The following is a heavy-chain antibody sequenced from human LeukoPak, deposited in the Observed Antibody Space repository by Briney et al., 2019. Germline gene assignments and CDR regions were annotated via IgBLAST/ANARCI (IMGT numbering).Heavy chain of an antibody. Sequence: GGSLRLSCTASGLIFRNYAMTWVRQAPGKGLEWVAHIKQDGSQEYYVDSVKGRFTISRDSAKNSLYLQMNSLRAEDTAVYYCARGVPYDSWSGPHYSDYWGQGTLVTVSS. CDR2: IKQDGSQE. V-gene: IGHV3-7*01. J-gene: IGHJ4*02. CDR1: GLIFRNYA. CDR3: ARGVPYDSWSGPHYSDY. D-gene: IGHD3-3*01.